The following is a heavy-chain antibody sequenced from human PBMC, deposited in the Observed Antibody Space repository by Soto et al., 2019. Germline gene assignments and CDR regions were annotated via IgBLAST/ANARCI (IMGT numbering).Heavy chain of an antibody. CDR2: IYPGDSDT. D-gene: IGHD3-22*01. Sequence: PGESLKISCKGSGYSFSRYWIAWVRQTPGKGLEWMGLIYPGDSDTRYSPSFQGQVTISADKSITTAYLQWSSLKASDTAIYYCARDTFSGDSSGPHYRAQGTLVTGSS. CDR3: ARDTFSGDSSGPHY. V-gene: IGHV5-51*01. J-gene: IGHJ4*02. CDR1: GYSFSRYW.